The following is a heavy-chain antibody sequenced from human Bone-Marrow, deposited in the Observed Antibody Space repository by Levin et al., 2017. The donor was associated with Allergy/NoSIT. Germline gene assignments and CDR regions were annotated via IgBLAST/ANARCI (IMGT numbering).Heavy chain of an antibody. V-gene: IGHV1-69*13. J-gene: IGHJ6*02. D-gene: IGHD3-3*01. Sequence: SVKVSCKASGGSLNNYAISWVRQAPGQGLEWMGGIIPSFGATNYAQTFQDRVTITADESTNRAYMELRGLRSEDTTVYYCARGVRFLEWLSNPRHYYYYGMDVWGQGTTVTVSS. CDR2: IIPSFGAT. CDR3: ARGVRFLEWLSNPRHYYYYGMDV. CDR1: GGSLNNYA.